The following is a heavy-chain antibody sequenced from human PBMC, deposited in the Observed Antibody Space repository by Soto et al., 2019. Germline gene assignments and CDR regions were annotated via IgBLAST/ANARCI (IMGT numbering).Heavy chain of an antibody. D-gene: IGHD1-26*01. CDR1: GFTFSNYA. J-gene: IGHJ3*02. CDR3: AKVYYSGTFPGAFDI. V-gene: IGHV3-23*01. CDR2: ISAGGSST. Sequence: EVQLLESGGGLVQPGGSLRLSCAVSGFTFSNYAIHWVRQAPGKGLEWVSGISAGGSSTFYADSVKGRFTISRDNSMNTLYLHMNSLSVEDTAVYYCAKVYYSGTFPGAFDIWGQGTLVTVSS.